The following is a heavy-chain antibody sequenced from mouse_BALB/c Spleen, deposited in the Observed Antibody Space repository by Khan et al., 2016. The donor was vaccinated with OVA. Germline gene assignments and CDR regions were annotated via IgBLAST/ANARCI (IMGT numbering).Heavy chain of an antibody. V-gene: IGHV5-9-3*01. CDR1: GITFSRYA. CDR3: ARHEDYYGSRPYFDY. CDR2: ISSGGSYT. D-gene: IGHD1-1*01. Sequence: EVELAASGGGLVKPGGSLKLSCVASGITFSRYAMSWVRQTPEKRLEWVASISSGGSYTYYPDSVKGRFTLSRDNAKNTLYLHMSSLRSEDTAMYYCARHEDYYGSRPYFDYWGQGTTLTVSS. J-gene: IGHJ2*01.